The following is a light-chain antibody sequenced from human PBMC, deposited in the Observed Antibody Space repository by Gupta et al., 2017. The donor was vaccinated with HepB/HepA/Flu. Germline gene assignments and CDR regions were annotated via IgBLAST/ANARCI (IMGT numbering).Light chain of an antibody. J-gene: IGLJ2*01. V-gene: IGLV3-1*01. CDR2: KDR. Sequence: SYELTQPPSVSVSPGQTASITCSGDKLGDKYASWYQQKPGQSPLLVIYKDRKRPSGIPGRFSGSNSGNTATLTICGTQARDEADYYCQAWDSSTVVFGGGTKLTVL. CDR3: QAWDSSTVV. CDR1: KLGDKY.